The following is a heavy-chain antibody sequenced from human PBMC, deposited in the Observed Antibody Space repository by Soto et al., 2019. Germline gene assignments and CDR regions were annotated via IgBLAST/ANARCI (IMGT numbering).Heavy chain of an antibody. V-gene: IGHV1-69*13. J-gene: IGHJ5*02. CDR3: ARGHSSSRDNWFDP. CDR2: IIPIFGTA. Sequence: ASVKVSCKASGGTFSSYAISWVRQAPGQGLEWMGGIIPIFGTANYAQKFQGRVTITADESTSTAYMELSSLRSGDTAVYYCARGHSSSRDNWFDPWGQGTLVTVSS. CDR1: GGTFSSYA. D-gene: IGHD6-6*01.